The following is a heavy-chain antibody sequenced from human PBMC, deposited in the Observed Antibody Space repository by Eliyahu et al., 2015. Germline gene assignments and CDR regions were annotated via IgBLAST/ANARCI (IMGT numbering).Heavy chain of an antibody. J-gene: IGHJ4*02. V-gene: IGHV3-74*01. Sequence: EVQLVESGGGLVQPGXSLRLSCVASGYIFXSYWMHWVRQVPGKGLVWVSRINEDGRITDYADSVKGRFTISRDNAKNTLYLQMNSLRADDTAVYYCTRDLAGSGSYWGQGTLVTVSS. D-gene: IGHD3-10*01. CDR1: GYIFXSYW. CDR3: TRDLAGSGSY. CDR2: INEDGRIT.